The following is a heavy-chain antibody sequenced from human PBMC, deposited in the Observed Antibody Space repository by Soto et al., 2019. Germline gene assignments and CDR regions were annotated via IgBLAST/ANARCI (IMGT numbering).Heavy chain of an antibody. CDR2: IIPILGIA. CDR1: GGTFSSYT. Sequence: QVQLVHSGAEVKKPGSSVKVSCKASGGTFSSYTISWVRQAPGQGLEWMGRIIPILGIANYAQKFQGRVTITADKSTSTAYMELSSLRSEDTAVYYCATKKGDGSGSYYTTRFDYWGQGTLVTVSS. V-gene: IGHV1-69*02. D-gene: IGHD3-10*01. CDR3: ATKKGDGSGSYYTTRFDY. J-gene: IGHJ4*02.